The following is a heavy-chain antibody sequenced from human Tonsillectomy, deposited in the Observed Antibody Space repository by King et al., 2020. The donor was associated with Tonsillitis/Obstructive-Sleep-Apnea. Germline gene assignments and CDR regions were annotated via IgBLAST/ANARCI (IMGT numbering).Heavy chain of an antibody. J-gene: IGHJ4*02. Sequence: VQLVESGGGLIQPGGSLRLSCAASDFSVSYNYMSWVRQAPGRGLEGGSSSCTCDRTDYADSVKDRFNISRDSSKNTLFLQMNRLRVEDTAVYYCAGDPTSITAWAYWGQGTLVTVSS. V-gene: IGHV3-53*01. CDR2: SCTCDRT. CDR1: DFSVSYNY. CDR3: AGDPTSITAWAY. D-gene: IGHD5-12*01.